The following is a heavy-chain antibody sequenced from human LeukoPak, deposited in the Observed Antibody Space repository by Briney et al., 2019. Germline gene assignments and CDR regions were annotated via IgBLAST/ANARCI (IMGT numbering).Heavy chain of an antibody. V-gene: IGHV4-34*01. CDR2: INHSGST. J-gene: IGHJ3*02. CDR1: GGSFSGYY. CDR3: ARVRWPNAFDI. Sequence: SETLSLTCAVYGGSFSGYYWSWIRQPPGKGLEWIGEINHSGSTNYNPSLKSRVTMSVDTSKNQFSLKLSSVTAADTAVYYCARVRWPNAFDIWGQGTMVTVSS. D-gene: IGHD6-13*01.